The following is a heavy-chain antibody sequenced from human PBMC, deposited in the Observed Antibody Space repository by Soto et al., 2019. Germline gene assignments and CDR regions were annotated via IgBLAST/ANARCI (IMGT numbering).Heavy chain of an antibody. Sequence: PGGSLRLSCPASGFTFSSLSMSWVRQAPGKGLEWVSAISGSGGSTYYADYVKVRFTISRAYYKNTLYLQRDRLRAEDSAVYCCAKEELFYYYGMDVWGEGTTVTVCS. CDR3: AKEELFYYYGMDV. V-gene: IGHV3-23*01. CDR1: GFTFSSLS. D-gene: IGHD1-26*01. CDR2: ISGSGGST. J-gene: IGHJ6*04.